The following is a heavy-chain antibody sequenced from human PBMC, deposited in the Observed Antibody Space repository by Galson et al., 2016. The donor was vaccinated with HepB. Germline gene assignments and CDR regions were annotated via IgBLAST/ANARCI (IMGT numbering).Heavy chain of an antibody. CDR1: GFTFSNFG. CDR2: ISYDGSDT. CDR3: VKDESTVEGAVPA. Sequence: SLRLSCAASGFTFSNFGMHWVRQAPGKGLEWVSFISYDGSDTDSADYVKGRFTISRDNSKNTLYLQMNSLRPGETAVYYCVKDESTVEGAVPAWGQGTLVTVAS. V-gene: IGHV3-30*18. J-gene: IGHJ5*02. D-gene: IGHD3-16*01.